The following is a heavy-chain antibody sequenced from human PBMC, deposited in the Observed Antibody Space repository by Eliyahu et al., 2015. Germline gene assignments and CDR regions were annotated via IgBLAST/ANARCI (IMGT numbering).Heavy chain of an antibody. V-gene: IGHV3-9*01. CDR2: ISWNSGTI. J-gene: IGHJ4*02. CDR3: TKDIGAAAVGSSFDY. D-gene: IGHD6-13*01. Sequence: XVQLVEXGGALXQPGRSLRLSCAASGFTXXDYAMHWVRQAPGKGLEWVSGISWNSGTIGYADSVKGRFTISRDNAKNSLYLQMNSLRAEDTALYYCTKDIGAAAVGSSFDYWGQGTLVTVSS. CDR1: GFTXXDYA.